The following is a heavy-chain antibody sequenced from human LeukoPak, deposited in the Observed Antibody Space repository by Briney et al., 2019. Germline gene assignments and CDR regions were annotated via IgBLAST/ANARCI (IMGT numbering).Heavy chain of an antibody. J-gene: IGHJ4*02. CDR3: ARAGGVKTAALDLDY. V-gene: IGHV4-39*07. D-gene: IGHD6-25*01. CDR1: GGSISSSSYY. Sequence: SETLSLTCTVSGGSISSSSYYWGWIRQPPGKGLEGIGSIYYSGSANHNPSLKSRVTISRDTSKNQFSLKLTSVTTADTAVYYCARAGGVKTAALDLDYWGQGTLVTVSS. CDR2: IYYSGSA.